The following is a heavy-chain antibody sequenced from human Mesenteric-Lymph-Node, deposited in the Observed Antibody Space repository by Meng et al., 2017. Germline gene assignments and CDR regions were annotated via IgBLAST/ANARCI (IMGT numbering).Heavy chain of an antibody. CDR1: GGSISGYY. J-gene: IGHJ4*02. V-gene: IGHV4-34*01. Sequence: SETLSLTCTVSGGSISGYYWSWIRQPPGKGREWIGEINHSGSTTYNPSLKSRGTISVDTAKNQFSLKLNSVTAADTAVYYCAREYYYGSGSYYVPFDYWGQGTLVTVSS. CDR3: AREYYYGSGSYYVPFDY. D-gene: IGHD3-10*01. CDR2: INHSGST.